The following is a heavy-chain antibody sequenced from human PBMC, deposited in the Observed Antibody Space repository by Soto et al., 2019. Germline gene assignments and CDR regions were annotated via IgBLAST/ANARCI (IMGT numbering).Heavy chain of an antibody. J-gene: IGHJ4*02. CDR1: GFTFSSYS. CDR2: ISSSSSYI. CDR3: ASNVDTAMASFDY. D-gene: IGHD5-18*01. Sequence: GGSLRLSCAASGFTFSSYSMNWVRQAPGKGLEWVSSISSSSSYIYYADSVKGRFTISRDNAKNSLYLQMNSLRAEDTAVYYCASNVDTAMASFDYWGQGTLVTVS. V-gene: IGHV3-21*01.